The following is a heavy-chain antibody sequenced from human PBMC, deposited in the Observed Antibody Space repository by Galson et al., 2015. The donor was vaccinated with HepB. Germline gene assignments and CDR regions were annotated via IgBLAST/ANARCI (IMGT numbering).Heavy chain of an antibody. J-gene: IGHJ6*03. D-gene: IGHD3-10*01. CDR1: GFTFGDYV. Sequence: SLRLSCAASGFTFGDYVMSWFRQAPGKGLEWVGFIRSKAYGGTTEYAASVKGRFTISRDDSKSIAYLQMNSLKTEDTAVYYCANDILWFGELLDRDYYYMDVWGKGTTVTVSS. CDR2: IRSKAYGGTT. V-gene: IGHV3-49*03. CDR3: ANDILWFGELLDRDYYYMDV.